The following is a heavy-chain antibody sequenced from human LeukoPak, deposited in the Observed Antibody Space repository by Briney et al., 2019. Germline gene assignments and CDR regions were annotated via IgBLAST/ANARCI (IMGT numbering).Heavy chain of an antibody. CDR3: ARDRRGAVDY. Sequence: KSSETLSLTRTVSGGSLSSYYWSWIRQPAGKGLEWIGRIYTSGSTNYNPPLKSRVTISVDKSKNQFSLKLSSVTAADTAVYYCARDRRGAVDYWGQGTLVTVSS. CDR1: GGSLSSYY. V-gene: IGHV4-4*07. D-gene: IGHD4/OR15-4a*01. CDR2: IYTSGST. J-gene: IGHJ4*02.